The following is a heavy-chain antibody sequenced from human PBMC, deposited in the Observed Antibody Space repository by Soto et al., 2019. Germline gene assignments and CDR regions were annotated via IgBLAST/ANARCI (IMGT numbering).Heavy chain of an antibody. Sequence: QVRLLQSGAEVKKPGASVKISCKTSGYTFSNYYMTWVRQAPGQGLEWMGKVNPDGGDTTYAQNFQGRVTITSDASTGTVYMELSSLTSDDTAVYYCARGRRYTFWGQGTLVSVSS. CDR3: ARGRRYTF. V-gene: IGHV1-46*01. J-gene: IGHJ4*02. CDR1: GYTFSNYY. CDR2: VNPDGGDT. D-gene: IGHD1-1*01.